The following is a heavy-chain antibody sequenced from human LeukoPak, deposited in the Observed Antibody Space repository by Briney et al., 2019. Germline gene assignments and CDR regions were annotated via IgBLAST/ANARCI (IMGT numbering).Heavy chain of an antibody. D-gene: IGHD5-18*01. J-gene: IGHJ4*02. CDR2: ISSSGSTI. CDR3: ARDRNTAMPN. CDR1: GFTFSSYE. Sequence: GGSLRLSCAASGFTFSSYEMNWVRQAPGKGLEWVSYISSSGSTIYYADSVKGRFTISRDSAKNSLYLQMNSLRAEDTAVYYCARDRNTAMPNWGQGTLVTVSS. V-gene: IGHV3-48*03.